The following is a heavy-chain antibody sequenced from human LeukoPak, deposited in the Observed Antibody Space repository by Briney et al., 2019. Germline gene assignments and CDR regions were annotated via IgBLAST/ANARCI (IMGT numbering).Heavy chain of an antibody. CDR1: GFTFSSYE. J-gene: IGHJ4*02. CDR3: AKDVSRILTGARNYFDS. D-gene: IGHD3-9*01. Sequence: GRSLRLSCAASGFTFSSYEMNWVRQAPGKGLEWVSYISSSGSTIYYADSVKGRFTISRDNAKNSLYLQMNSLRAEDTAVYYCAKDVSRILTGARNYFDSWGQGTLVTVSS. CDR2: ISSSGSTI. V-gene: IGHV3-48*03.